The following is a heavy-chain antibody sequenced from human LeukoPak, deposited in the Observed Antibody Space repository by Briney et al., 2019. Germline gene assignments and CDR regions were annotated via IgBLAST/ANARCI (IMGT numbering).Heavy chain of an antibody. Sequence: SETLSLTCIVSGLSISSNDSWGWIRQPPGKGLEWIGSISNLGSPYYNPSLKSRVTMSVDTPNNQFSLRLSPVTAADTAVYYCVRDGGFYYTASPNSWFVPWGQGTLVTVSS. CDR2: ISNLGSP. CDR1: GLSISSNDS. D-gene: IGHD2-15*01. V-gene: IGHV4-38-2*02. CDR3: VRDGGFYYTASPNSWFVP. J-gene: IGHJ5*02.